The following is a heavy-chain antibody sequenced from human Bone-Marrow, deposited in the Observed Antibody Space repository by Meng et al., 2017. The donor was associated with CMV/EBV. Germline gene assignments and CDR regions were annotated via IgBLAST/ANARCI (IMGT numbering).Heavy chain of an antibody. CDR1: GFTVSSNY. CDR3: ARDRGYGGNSNIVAY. D-gene: IGHD4-23*01. J-gene: IGHJ4*02. CDR2: ISYDRNNK. V-gene: IGHV3-30*03. Sequence: GESLKISCAASGFTVSSNYMSWVRQAPGEGLEWVALISYDRNNKYYPDSVKGRFTISRENSKDTLYLQMNSLRPDDTAVYFCARDRGYGGNSNIVAYWGQGTLVTVSS.